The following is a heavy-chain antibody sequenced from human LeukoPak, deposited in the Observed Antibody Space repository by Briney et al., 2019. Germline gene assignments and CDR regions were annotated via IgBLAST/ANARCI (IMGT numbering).Heavy chain of an antibody. V-gene: IGHV3-30*02. CDR1: GFTFSSYG. J-gene: IGHJ4*02. CDR3: AKLMWGGSYYYDSSGYYYDY. D-gene: IGHD3-22*01. CDR2: IRYDGSNK. Sequence: GGSLRLSCAASGFTFSSYGMHWVRQAPGKGLEWVAFIRYDGSNKYYADSEKGRFTISRDNSKNTLYPQMNSLRAEDTAVYYCAKLMWGGSYYYDSSGYYYDYWGQGTLVTVSS.